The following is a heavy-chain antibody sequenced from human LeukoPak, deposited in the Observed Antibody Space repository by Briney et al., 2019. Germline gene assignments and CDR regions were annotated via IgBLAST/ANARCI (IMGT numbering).Heavy chain of an antibody. CDR1: GFTFSTYY. CDR2: ITGSSSYI. D-gene: IGHD6-6*01. CDR3: ASGFSSSPYFDY. J-gene: IGHJ4*02. Sequence: GGSLRLSCAASGFTFSTYYMNWVRQAPGKGLEGVSFITGSSSYIYYTDSVKGRFTISRDNAKNSLFLQMKSLRDEDTAVYYCASGFSSSPYFDYWGQGTLVTVSS. V-gene: IGHV3-21*01.